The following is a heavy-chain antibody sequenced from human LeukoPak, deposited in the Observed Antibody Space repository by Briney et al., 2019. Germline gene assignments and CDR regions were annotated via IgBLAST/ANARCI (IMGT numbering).Heavy chain of an antibody. D-gene: IGHD1-14*01. CDR2: ISGNGGST. CDR3: VKGLSPTQPEPIDF. J-gene: IGHJ4*02. Sequence: PGGSLRLSCSASGFTFSDYAMHWVRQAQAKGLEYVSYISGNGGSTYYGDSVKGRFNISRDNSKNTLYLHMSSLRTEDTAVYYFVKGLSPTQPEPIDFWGQGTLVTVDS. V-gene: IGHV3-64D*08. CDR1: GFTFSDYA.